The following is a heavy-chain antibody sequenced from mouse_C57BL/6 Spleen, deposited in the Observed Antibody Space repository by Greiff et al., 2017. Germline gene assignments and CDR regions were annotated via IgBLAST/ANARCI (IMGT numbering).Heavy chain of an antibody. CDR1: GYTFTSYW. CDR3: ARWGTRTTDY. J-gene: IGHJ2*01. D-gene: IGHD2-12*01. CDR2: IHPNSGST. V-gene: IGHV1-64*01. Sequence: QVQLQQPGAELVKPGASVKFSCKASGYTFTSYWMHWVEQRPGQGLEWIGMIHPNSGSTNYNEKFKSTATLTVDKSSRTAYMQLSSLTAEDSAVYDCARWGTRTTDYWGQGTTLTVSS.